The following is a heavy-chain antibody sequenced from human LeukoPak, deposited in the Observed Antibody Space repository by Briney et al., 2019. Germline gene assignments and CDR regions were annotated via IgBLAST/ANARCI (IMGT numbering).Heavy chain of an antibody. CDR2: IIPIFGTA. D-gene: IGHD2-2*01. V-gene: IGHV1-69*06. J-gene: IGHJ5*02. CDR1: GGTFSSYA. Sequence: SVKVSCKASGGTFSSYALSWVRQAPGQGLEWMGRIIPIFGTANYAQKFQGRVTITADKSTSTAYMELSSLRSEDTAVYYCAREGYCGSTSRLNWFDPWGQGTLVTVSS. CDR3: AREGYCGSTSRLNWFDP.